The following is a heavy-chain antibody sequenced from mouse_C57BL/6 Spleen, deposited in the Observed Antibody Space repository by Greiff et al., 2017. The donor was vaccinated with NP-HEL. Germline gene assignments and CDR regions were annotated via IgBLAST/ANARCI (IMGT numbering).Heavy chain of an antibody. Sequence: VKLQQSGAELVRPGASVTLSCKASGYTFTDYEMHWVKQTPVHGLEWIGAIDPETGGTAYNQKFKGKAILTADKSSSTAYMELRSLTSEDSAVYYCTRSAITTVVATRFDYWGQGTTLTVSS. V-gene: IGHV1-15*01. D-gene: IGHD1-1*01. CDR3: TRSAITTVVATRFDY. CDR1: GYTFTDYE. J-gene: IGHJ2*01. CDR2: IDPETGGT.